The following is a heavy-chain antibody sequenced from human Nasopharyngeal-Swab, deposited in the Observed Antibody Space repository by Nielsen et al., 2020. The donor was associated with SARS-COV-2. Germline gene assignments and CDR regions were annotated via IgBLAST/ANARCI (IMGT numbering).Heavy chain of an antibody. J-gene: IGHJ4*02. Sequence: GGSLRLSCAASGFTFSSYGMHWVRQAPGKGLERVAVIWNDGSNKFYADSVKGRFTISRDNSKNTVFLQMNSLRAEDTAVYYCARDQDNALYDWGQGTLVTVSS. CDR1: GFTFSSYG. CDR2: IWNDGSNK. V-gene: IGHV3-33*01. CDR3: ARDQDNALYD. D-gene: IGHD2-15*01.